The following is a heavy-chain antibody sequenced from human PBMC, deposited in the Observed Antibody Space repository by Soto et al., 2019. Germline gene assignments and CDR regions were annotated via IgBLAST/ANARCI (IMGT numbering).Heavy chain of an antibody. V-gene: IGHV5-10-1*01. D-gene: IGHD5-18*01. Sequence: PGESLKISCKGSGYSFTSYWISWVRQMPGKGLEWMGRIDPSDSYTNYSPSFQGHVTISADKSISTAYLQWSSLKASDTAMYYCARQDTAMVYPSHDAFDIWGQGTMVTVS. CDR2: IDPSDSYT. CDR1: GYSFTSYW. J-gene: IGHJ3*02. CDR3: ARQDTAMVYPSHDAFDI.